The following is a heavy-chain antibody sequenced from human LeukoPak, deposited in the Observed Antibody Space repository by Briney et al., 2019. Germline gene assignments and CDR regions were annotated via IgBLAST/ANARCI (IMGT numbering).Heavy chain of an antibody. Sequence: GGSLRLSCAASGFTFSNYAMHWVRQAPGKGLEWVAVISYDGSNKYYADSVKGRFTISRDNSKSTLYLQMNSLRPEDTAVYYCAKVGDYWGQGTLVTVSS. V-gene: IGHV3-30-3*01. J-gene: IGHJ4*02. CDR2: ISYDGSNK. CDR3: AKVGDY. CDR1: GFTFSNYA.